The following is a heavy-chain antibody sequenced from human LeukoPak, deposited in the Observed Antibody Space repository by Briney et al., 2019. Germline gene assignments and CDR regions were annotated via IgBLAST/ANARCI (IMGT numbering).Heavy chain of an antibody. CDR1: GGTFSSYA. Sequence: VASVKVSCKASGGTFSSYAISWVRQAPGQGLEWMGGIIPIFGTANYAQKFQGRVTITADEPTSTAYMELSSLRSEDTAVYYCARDRRYYDFWSGYYLHDAFDIWGQGTMVTVSS. D-gene: IGHD3-3*01. CDR2: IIPIFGTA. V-gene: IGHV1-69*13. CDR3: ARDRRYYDFWSGYYLHDAFDI. J-gene: IGHJ3*02.